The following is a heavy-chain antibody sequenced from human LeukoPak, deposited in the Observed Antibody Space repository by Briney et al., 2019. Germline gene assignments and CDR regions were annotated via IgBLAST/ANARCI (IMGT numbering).Heavy chain of an antibody. D-gene: IGHD3-10*01. CDR1: GGSISSGDYY. J-gene: IGHJ4*02. V-gene: IGHV4-30-4*01. CDR2: IYYSGST. Sequence: PSETLSLTCTVSGGSISSGDYYWSRIRQPPGTGLEWIGYIYYSGSTYYNPSLKSRVTISVDTSKNQFSLKLSSVTAADTAVYYCAREGRNLWFGEQNYWGQGTLVTVSS. CDR3: AREGRNLWFGEQNY.